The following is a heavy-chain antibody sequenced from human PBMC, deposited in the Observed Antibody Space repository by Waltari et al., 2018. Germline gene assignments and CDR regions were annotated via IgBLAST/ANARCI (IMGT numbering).Heavy chain of an antibody. CDR2: VHHSGKT. Sequence: QVQLQESGQGLVKPSGTLSLTCAVSGDSISGNYWWSWVRQSPEKGLEWIGQVHHSGKTHYTPSLQRRVTLSVDKPKNQFSLSLNSVTAADTAVYYCAGDRAIGLFFDYWGRGTLVTVSS. J-gene: IGHJ4*02. D-gene: IGHD2-2*01. V-gene: IGHV4-4*02. CDR1: GDSISGNYW. CDR3: AGDRAIGLFFDY.